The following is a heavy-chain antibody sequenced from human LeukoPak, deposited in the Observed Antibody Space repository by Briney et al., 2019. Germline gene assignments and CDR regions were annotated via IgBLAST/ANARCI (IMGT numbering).Heavy chain of an antibody. D-gene: IGHD3-10*01. J-gene: IGHJ4*02. V-gene: IGHV3-23*01. CDR1: GSTFSSYA. CDR2: ISGSGDST. Sequence: GGSLRLSCAASGSTFSSYAMTWVRQAPGKGLEWVSAISGSGDSTYYADSLKGRFTISRDNSKNTLYLQMKSLRAEDTAVFYCAKDGYYGSGTYFDYWGQGTLVTVSS. CDR3: AKDGYYGSGTYFDY.